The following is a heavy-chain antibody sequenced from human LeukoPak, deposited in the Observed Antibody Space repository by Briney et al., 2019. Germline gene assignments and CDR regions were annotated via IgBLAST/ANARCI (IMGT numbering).Heavy chain of an antibody. J-gene: IGHJ3*02. CDR1: GYTFTGYY. CDR2: MNPNSGNT. D-gene: IGHD6-13*01. CDR3: ARDGYSSSWEDAFDI. Sequence: ASVKVSCKASGYTFTGYYMHWVRQAPGQGLEWMGWMNPNSGNTGYAQKFQGRVTMTRNTSISTAYMELSSLRSEDTAVYYCARDGYSSSWEDAFDIWGQGTMVTVSS. V-gene: IGHV1-8*02.